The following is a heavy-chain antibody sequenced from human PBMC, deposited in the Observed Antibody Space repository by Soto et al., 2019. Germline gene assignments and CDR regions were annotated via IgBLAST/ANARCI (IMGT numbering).Heavy chain of an antibody. D-gene: IGHD6-19*01. J-gene: IGHJ4*02. Sequence: GGSLRLSCAASGFMFSSYGMHWVRQAPGKGLEWVALLSYDGSNKYYADSVKGRFTISRDNSKNTLYLQMNSLRAEDTAVYYCARGLYASGWSFLDYWGQGPLVTVSS. CDR1: GFMFSSYG. CDR2: LSYDGSNK. CDR3: ARGLYASGWSFLDY. V-gene: IGHV3-30*03.